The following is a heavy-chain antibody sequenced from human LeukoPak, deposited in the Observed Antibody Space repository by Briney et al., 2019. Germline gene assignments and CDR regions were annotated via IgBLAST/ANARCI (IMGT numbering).Heavy chain of an antibody. CDR1: GFTFSSYW. D-gene: IGHD6-25*01. CDR3: ARFSRSESGY. CDR2: IKQDGSDK. J-gene: IGHJ4*02. Sequence: PGGSLRLSCAASGFTFSSYWMSWVRQAPGKGLEWVANIKQDGSDKNYVDSVKGRFTISRDNAKNSVFLQMNSLRAEDTAVYYCARFSRSESGYWGQGTLVTVSS. V-gene: IGHV3-7*05.